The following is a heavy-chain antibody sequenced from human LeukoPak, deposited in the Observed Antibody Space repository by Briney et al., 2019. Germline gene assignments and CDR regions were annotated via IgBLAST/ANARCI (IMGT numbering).Heavy chain of an antibody. CDR3: ARGTHNWNYVRYYYYGMDV. J-gene: IGHJ6*02. CDR1: GGSFSGYY. V-gene: IGHV4-34*01. D-gene: IGHD1-7*01. Sequence: SSETLSLTCAVYGGSFSGYYWSWIRQPPGKGLEWIGEINHSGSTNYNPSLKSRVTISVDTSKDQFSLKLSSVTAADTAVYYCARGTHNWNYVRYYYYGMDVWGQGTTVTVSS. CDR2: INHSGST.